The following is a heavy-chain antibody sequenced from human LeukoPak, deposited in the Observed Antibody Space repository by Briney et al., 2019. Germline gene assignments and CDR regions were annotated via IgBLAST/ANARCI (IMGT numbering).Heavy chain of an antibody. V-gene: IGHV1-2*02. CDR3: ARSPRRDGYNLFDY. D-gene: IGHD5-24*01. CDR1: GYTFTCYY. Sequence: ASVKVSCKASGYTFTCYYMHRVRQAPGQGLEWMGWINPNSGGTNYAQKFQGRVTMTRDTSISTAYMELSRLRSDDTAVYYCARSPRRDGYNLFDYWGQGTLVTVSS. CDR2: INPNSGGT. J-gene: IGHJ4*02.